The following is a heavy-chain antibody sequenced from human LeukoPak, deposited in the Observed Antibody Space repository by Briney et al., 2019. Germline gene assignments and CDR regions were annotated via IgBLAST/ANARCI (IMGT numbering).Heavy chain of an antibody. J-gene: IGHJ4*02. CDR3: ARGASGWSGAY. Sequence: ASVKVSRKASGYTFTSYGISWVRQAPGQGLEWMGWISAYNGNTNYAQKLQGRVTMTTDTSTSTVYLELSSLRSEDSVVYYCARGASGWSGAYWGQGTLVTVSS. D-gene: IGHD3-3*01. CDR1: GYTFTSYG. V-gene: IGHV1-18*01. CDR2: ISAYNGNT.